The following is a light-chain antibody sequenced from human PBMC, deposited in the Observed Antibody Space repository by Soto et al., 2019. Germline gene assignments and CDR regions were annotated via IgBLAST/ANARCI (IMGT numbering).Light chain of an antibody. V-gene: IGLV2-14*01. Sequence: QSALTQPASVSGSPGQSITISCTETSSDVGGYNYVSWYQQHPGTAPKLMIYEVSNRPSGVSNRFSGSKSGNTASLTISGLQAEDEADYYCSSYTSSSTVVFGGGTKLTVL. CDR1: SSDVGGYNY. CDR3: SSYTSSSTVV. J-gene: IGLJ2*01. CDR2: EVS.